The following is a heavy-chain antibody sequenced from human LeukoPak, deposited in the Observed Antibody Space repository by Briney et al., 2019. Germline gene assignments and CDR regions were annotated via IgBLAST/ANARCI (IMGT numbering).Heavy chain of an antibody. J-gene: IGHJ5*02. V-gene: IGHV1-2*02. CDR1: GYTFTGYY. CDR2: INPNSGGT. CDR3: ARDTAVVTYWFDP. Sequence: ASVKVSCKASGYTFTGYYMHWVRQAPGQGLEWIGWINPNSGGTNYTQKFPGRVTMTRDTSISTAYMELSRLRSDDTAVYYCARDTAVVTYWFDPWGQGTLVTVSS. D-gene: IGHD5-18*01.